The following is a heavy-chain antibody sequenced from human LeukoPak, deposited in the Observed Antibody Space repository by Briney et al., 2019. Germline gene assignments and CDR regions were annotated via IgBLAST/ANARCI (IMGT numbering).Heavy chain of an antibody. D-gene: IGHD1-26*01. CDR1: GGSISSGSYY. J-gene: IGHJ3*02. CDR2: IYYSGST. CDR3: ARSYNGSYFGAFDI. V-gene: IGHV4-61*10. Sequence: SETLSLTCTVSGGSISSGSYYWSWIRQPAGKGLEWIGYIYYSGSTNYNPSLKSRVTISVDTSKNQFSLKLSSVTAADTAVYYCARSYNGSYFGAFDIWGQGTMVTVSS.